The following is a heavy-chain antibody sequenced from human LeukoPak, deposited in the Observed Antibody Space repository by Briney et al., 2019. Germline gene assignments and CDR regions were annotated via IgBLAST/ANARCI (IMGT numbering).Heavy chain of an antibody. J-gene: IGHJ4*02. V-gene: IGHV3-7*01. CDR3: AREEGKHIVVVTAISFDY. D-gene: IGHD2-21*02. CDR1: GFTFSSYW. Sequence: GGYLRLSCAASGFTFSSYWMSWVRQAPGKGLEWVANIKQDGSEKYYVDSVKGRFSISRDNAKNSLYLQMNSLRAEDTAVYYCAREEGKHIVVVTAISFDYWGQGTLVTVSS. CDR2: IKQDGSEK.